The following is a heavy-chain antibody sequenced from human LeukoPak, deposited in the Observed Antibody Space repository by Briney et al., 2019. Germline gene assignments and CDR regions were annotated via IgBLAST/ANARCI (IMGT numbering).Heavy chain of an antibody. CDR2: IKSKTDGGTT. CDR3: TTLYSSSWFEPYFDY. D-gene: IGHD6-13*01. V-gene: IGHV3-15*01. J-gene: IGHJ4*02. CDR1: GFTFSNAW. Sequence: GGSLRLSCAASGFTFSNAWMSWVRQAPGKGLEWGGRIKSKTDGGTTDYAAPVKGRFTISRDDSKNTPYLQMNSLKTEDTAVYYCTTLYSSSWFEPYFDYWGQGTLVTVSS.